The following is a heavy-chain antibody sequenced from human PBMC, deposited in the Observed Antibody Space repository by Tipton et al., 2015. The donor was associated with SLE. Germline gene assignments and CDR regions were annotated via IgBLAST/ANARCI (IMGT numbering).Heavy chain of an antibody. CDR3: ARDRSSGRFDY. J-gene: IGHJ4*02. V-gene: IGHV4-31*03. Sequence: TLSLTCTVSGGSISSGSYYWSWIRQHPGKGLEWIGYIYYSGNNYYNPSLRSRVTISVDASKNQFSLKLGSVTAADTAVYYCARDRSSGRFDYWGQGTLVTVSS. CDR1: GGSISSGSYY. D-gene: IGHD6-19*01. CDR2: IYYSGNN.